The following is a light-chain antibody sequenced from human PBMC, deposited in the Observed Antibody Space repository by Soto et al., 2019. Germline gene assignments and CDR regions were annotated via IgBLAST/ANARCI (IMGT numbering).Light chain of an antibody. CDR2: AAS. Sequence: DIQMTQSPSPLSASVGDSVTITCRASQSIGSYLKWYQQKPGKAPKLLIYAASSVQSGVPSRFSASGSGTDFTLTISSLQPEDFATYYCQQADSFPLTFGGGTKVDIK. CDR3: QQADSFPLT. V-gene: IGKV1-39*01. CDR1: QSIGSY. J-gene: IGKJ4*01.